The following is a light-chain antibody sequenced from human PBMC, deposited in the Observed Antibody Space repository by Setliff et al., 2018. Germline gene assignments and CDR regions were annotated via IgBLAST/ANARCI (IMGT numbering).Light chain of an antibody. J-gene: IGLJ1*01. CDR3: FSYASSGSYV. CDR2: DVR. Sequence: QSVLTQPASVSGSPGQSIAISCTGTSSDVGAYDYVSWYQQHPDRAPKFIIYDVRYRPSGVSNRFSGSKSGNTASLTISGLQAEDEADYYCFSYASSGSYVFGTGTKGTVL. V-gene: IGLV2-14*01. CDR1: SSDVGAYDY.